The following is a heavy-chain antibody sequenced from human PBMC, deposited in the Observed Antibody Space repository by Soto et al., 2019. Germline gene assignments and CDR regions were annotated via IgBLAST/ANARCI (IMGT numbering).Heavy chain of an antibody. CDR2: ISSSSSYK. CDR3: GRSKRVGRLYFDY. Sequence: GSLRLSCAASGFTFSIYSKNWVRQAPGHGLEWVSSISSSSSYKFYSDSVKGRFTISRDNAKNSLYLQMNSVRAKDTAVDYCGRSKRVGRLYFDYGGKATLVTVS. V-gene: IGHV3-21*01. J-gene: IGHJ4*02. D-gene: IGHD4-4*01. CDR1: GFTFSIYS.